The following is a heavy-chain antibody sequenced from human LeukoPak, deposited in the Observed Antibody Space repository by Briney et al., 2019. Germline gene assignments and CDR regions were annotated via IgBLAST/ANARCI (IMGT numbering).Heavy chain of an antibody. D-gene: IGHD3-22*01. CDR3: ARDPEYYYASNGYYSTDAFDI. CDR2: INWNGGST. J-gene: IGHJ3*02. Sequence: GGSLRLSCAASGFTFDDYGMSWVRQAPGKGLEWVSGINWNGGSTGYADSVKGRFTISRDNAKNSLYLQMNSLRAEDTALYYCARDPEYYYASNGYYSTDAFDIWGQGTMVTVPS. V-gene: IGHV3-20*04. CDR1: GFTFDDYG.